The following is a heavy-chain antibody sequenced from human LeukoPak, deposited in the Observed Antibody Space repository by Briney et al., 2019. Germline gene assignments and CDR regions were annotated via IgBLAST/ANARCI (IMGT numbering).Heavy chain of an antibody. Sequence: SETLSLTCTVSGGSITSTSFYWGWIRQPPGKGLAWLGSIYDSGSTYDNPSLKSRVTLSVDRSKNQFSLKLSSVTAADTAVYYCARLYYDSRGYYWFDRWGQGTLVTVSS. D-gene: IGHD3-22*01. CDR2: IYDSGST. CDR1: GGSITSTSFY. J-gene: IGHJ5*02. CDR3: ARLYYDSRGYYWFDR. V-gene: IGHV4-39*01.